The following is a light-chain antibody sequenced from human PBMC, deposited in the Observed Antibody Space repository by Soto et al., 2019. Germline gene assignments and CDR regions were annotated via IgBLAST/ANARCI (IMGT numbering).Light chain of an antibody. V-gene: IGKV3-11*01. J-gene: IGKJ1*01. Sequence: EILFTQFPATLSFSPGGKDTLSTRTSQSISSYLTWYQQNTGQPPRLLIYDASNRATGIPARFSGSGSGTDFTLTISSLEPEDFAVYYGQQRSNWPTFGQGTKV. CDR1: QSISSY. CDR3: QQRSNWPT. CDR2: DAS.